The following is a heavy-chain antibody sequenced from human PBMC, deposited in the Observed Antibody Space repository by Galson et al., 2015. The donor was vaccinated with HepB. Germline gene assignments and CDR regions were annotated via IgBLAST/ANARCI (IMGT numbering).Heavy chain of an antibody. D-gene: IGHD3-9*01. V-gene: IGHV3-66*01. CDR3: ARDPQYYDVLTGFNYYYGMDV. CDR1: GFTVRNNN. Sequence: LRLSCAASGFTVRNNNMNWVRQAPGKGLEWVSVIYTGSSTYNADSVKGRFTISRDNSKNMVYLQMNSLRAEDTGTYYCARDPQYYDVLTGFNYYYGMDVWGQGTTVTVSS. J-gene: IGHJ6*02. CDR2: IYTGSST.